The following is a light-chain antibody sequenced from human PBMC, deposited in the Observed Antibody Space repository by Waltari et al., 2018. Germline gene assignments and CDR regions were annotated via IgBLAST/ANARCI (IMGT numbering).Light chain of an antibody. J-gene: IGLJ1*01. V-gene: IGLV2-14*01. CDR2: EVS. CDR3: SSYTSSSTLV. CDR1: SSDVGGYNY. Sequence: QSALTQPASVSGSPGQSITISCTGTSSDVGGYNYVSWYQQHPGKAPKLMIYEVSNRPSGVSNRCSCSKSGHTASLTISGLQAEDEADYYCSSYTSSSTLVFGTGTKVTVL.